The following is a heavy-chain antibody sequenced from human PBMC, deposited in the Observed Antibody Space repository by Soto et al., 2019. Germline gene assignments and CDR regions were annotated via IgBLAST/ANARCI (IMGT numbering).Heavy chain of an antibody. V-gene: IGHV1-24*01. CDR2: FDPEDGET. Sequence: ASVKVSCKVSGYTLTELSMHWVRQAPGKGLEWMGGFDPEDGETIYAQKFQGRVTMTEDTSTDTAYMELSSLRSEDTAVYYCAKVPYYYDSSGYSLGYWGQGTLVTVS. D-gene: IGHD3-22*01. CDR1: GYTLTELS. CDR3: AKVPYYYDSSGYSLGY. J-gene: IGHJ4*02.